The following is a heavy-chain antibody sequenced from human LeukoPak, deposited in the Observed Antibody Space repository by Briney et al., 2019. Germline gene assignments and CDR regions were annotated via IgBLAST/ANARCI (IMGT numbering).Heavy chain of an antibody. V-gene: IGHV4-39*07. J-gene: IGHJ5*02. CDR2: IYYSGST. D-gene: IGHD3-22*01. CDR3: ARTYYYDSSGYYFEWFDP. CDR1: GGSISSSSYY. Sequence: PSETLSLTCTVSGGSISSSSYYWGWIRQPPGKGLEWIGSIYYSGSTYYNPSLKSRVTISVDTSKNQFSLKLSSVTAADTAVYYCARTYYYDSSGYYFEWFDPWGQGTLVTVSS.